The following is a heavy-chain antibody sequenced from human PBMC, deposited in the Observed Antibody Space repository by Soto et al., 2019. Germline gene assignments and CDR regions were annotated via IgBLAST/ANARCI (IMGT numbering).Heavy chain of an antibody. CDR2: IMSDGSGT. CDR1: GFTFSSYW. V-gene: IGHV3-74*01. Sequence: EVQLVESGGGLVQPGGSLRLSCAASGFTFSSYWMHWVRQGPGEGLVWVSRIMSDGSGTTYADSVKGRFTISRDNAKNTLYLKMNSLRGEDTAVYHCARSRGSGGVEYNMDVWGQGTTVTVSS. CDR3: ARSRGSGGVEYNMDV. J-gene: IGHJ6*02. D-gene: IGHD3-16*01.